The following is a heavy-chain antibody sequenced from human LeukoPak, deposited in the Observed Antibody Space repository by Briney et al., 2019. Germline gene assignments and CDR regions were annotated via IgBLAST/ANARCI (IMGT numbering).Heavy chain of an antibody. V-gene: IGHV3-7*03. D-gene: IGHD6-19*01. CDR2: INPDGTEK. CDR3: VRDDRGIAVGSRDH. Sequence: SGGSLRLSCAASGFSFSNDWMMWVRQAPGKGLEWVATINPDGTEKRYVDSVKGRFTISRDNGKNSLYLQMSSLRAEDTAVYYCVRDDRGIAVGSRDHGAQGSLVTVSS. J-gene: IGHJ4*02. CDR1: GFSFSNDW.